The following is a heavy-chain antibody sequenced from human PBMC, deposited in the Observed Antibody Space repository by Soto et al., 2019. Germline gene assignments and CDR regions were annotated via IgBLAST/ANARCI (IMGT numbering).Heavy chain of an antibody. J-gene: IGHJ6*02. CDR1: GGSVSSGNYY. CDR3: ARNYDSSGYYYYAMDV. Sequence: SETLSLTCIVSGGSVSSGNYYWNWIRQPPGKGLEWIGYIYSSGSTKYSPSLKSRVTISADTSKKQVSLNMRSVTAADTAVYYCARNYDSSGYYYYAMDVWGQGTTVTVSS. D-gene: IGHD3-22*01. CDR2: IYSSGST. V-gene: IGHV4-61*01.